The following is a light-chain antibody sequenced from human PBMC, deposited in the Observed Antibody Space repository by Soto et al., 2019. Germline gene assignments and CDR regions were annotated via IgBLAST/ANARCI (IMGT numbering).Light chain of an antibody. Sequence: QSVLTQPASVSGSPGQSITISCTGTSSDVGGYNYVSWYQQHPGKAPKLMIYEVTSRPSGVSNRFSGSKSGNTASLTISGLQAEDEADYYCSSYTSSTTPGVFGTGTKLTVL. CDR1: SSDVGGYNY. V-gene: IGLV2-14*01. CDR3: SSYTSSTTPGV. J-gene: IGLJ1*01. CDR2: EVT.